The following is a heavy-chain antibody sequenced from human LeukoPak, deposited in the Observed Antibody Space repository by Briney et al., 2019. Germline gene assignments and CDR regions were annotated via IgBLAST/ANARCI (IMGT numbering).Heavy chain of an antibody. J-gene: IGHJ4*02. D-gene: IGHD3-10*01. CDR1: GFTFGDYA. CDR2: IRSKAYGGTT. V-gene: IGHV3-49*03. Sequence: GGSLRLSCTASGFTFGDYAMSWFRQAPGKGLEWVGFIRSKAYGGTTEYAASVKGRFTISRDDSKSIAYLQMNSLKTEDTAVYYCTRDLTMDRFGESSFDYWGQGTLVTVSS. CDR3: TRDLTMDRFGESSFDY.